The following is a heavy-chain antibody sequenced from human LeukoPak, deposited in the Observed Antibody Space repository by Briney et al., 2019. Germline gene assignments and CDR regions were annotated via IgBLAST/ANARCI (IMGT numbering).Heavy chain of an antibody. D-gene: IGHD3-3*01. CDR3: ARLLTIFGVVMPLGLWFDP. CDR1: GGSFSGYY. CDR2: INHSGST. Sequence: PSETLSLTCAVYGGSFSGYYWSWIRQPPGKGLEWIGEINHSGSTNYNPSLKSRVTISVDTSKNQFSLKLSSVTAADTAVYYCARLLTIFGVVMPLGLWFDPWGQGTLVTVSS. J-gene: IGHJ5*02. V-gene: IGHV4-34*01.